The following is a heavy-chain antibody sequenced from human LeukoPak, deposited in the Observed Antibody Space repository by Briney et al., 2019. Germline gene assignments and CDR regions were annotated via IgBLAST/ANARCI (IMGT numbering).Heavy chain of an antibody. CDR2: IYYSGST. V-gene: IGHV4-30-4*08. Sequence: SETLSLTCTVSGGSISSGDYYWSWIRQPPGKGLEWIGYIYYSGSTYYNPSLKSRVTISVDTSKNQFSLKLSSVTAADTAVYYCARDGQSGYPSNWFDPWGQGTLVTVSS. CDR3: ARDGQSGYPSNWFDP. CDR1: GGSISSGDYY. J-gene: IGHJ5*02. D-gene: IGHD3-3*01.